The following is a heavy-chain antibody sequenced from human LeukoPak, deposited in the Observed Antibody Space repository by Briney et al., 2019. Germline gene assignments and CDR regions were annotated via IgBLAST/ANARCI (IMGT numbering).Heavy chain of an antibody. CDR1: GFIFSNYI. CDR2: ISSGSDNI. CDR3: ARPKFCTCGACFFDQ. Sequence: PGGSLRLSCAASGFIFSNYIMTWVRQAPGKGLEWVSYISSGSDNIYYADCVKGRFTLSRDNDKNSLSLQLKSLRAEDTALYLCARPKFCTCGACFFDQWGQGTLVTVSS. J-gene: IGHJ4*02. D-gene: IGHD2-8*02. V-gene: IGHV3-48*01.